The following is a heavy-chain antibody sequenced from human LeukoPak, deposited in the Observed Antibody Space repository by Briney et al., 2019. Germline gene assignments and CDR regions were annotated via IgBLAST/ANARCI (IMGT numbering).Heavy chain of an antibody. D-gene: IGHD6-13*01. CDR1: GFTFDDYA. J-gene: IGHJ6*02. Sequence: GGSLRLSCAASGFTFDDYAMHWVRQAPGKGLEWVSGISWNSGSIGYADSVKGRFTISRGNAKNSLYLQMNSLRAEDTALYYCARIAADHYYGMDVWRQGTTVTVSS. V-gene: IGHV3-9*01. CDR2: ISWNSGSI. CDR3: ARIAADHYYGMDV.